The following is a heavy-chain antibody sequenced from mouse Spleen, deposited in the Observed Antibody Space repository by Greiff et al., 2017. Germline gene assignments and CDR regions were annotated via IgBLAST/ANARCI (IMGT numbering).Heavy chain of an antibody. J-gene: IGHJ2*01. CDR3: ARGGRPMYYFDY. CDR2: ISYDGSN. Sequence: VQLKQSGPGLVKPSQSLSLTCSVTGYSITSGYYWNWIRQFPGNKLEWMGYISYDGSNNYNPSLKNRISITRDTSKNQFFLKLNSVTTEDTATYYSARGGRPMYYFDYWGQGTTLTVSS. V-gene: IGHV3-6*01. CDR1: GYSITSGYY. D-gene: IGHD6-5*01.